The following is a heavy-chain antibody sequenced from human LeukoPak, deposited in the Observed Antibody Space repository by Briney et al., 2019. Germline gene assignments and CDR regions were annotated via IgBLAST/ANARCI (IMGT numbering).Heavy chain of an antibody. CDR2: ITTGSSTI. Sequence: GGSLRLSCAASGFTFSSHNMNWVRQAPGRGLEWISYITTGSSTIKYADSVKGRFTISRDNTKSSLYLQMNGLRAEDTAVYYCARDRGAVGGLLSYHFYYMDVWGKGTPVTVS. CDR1: GFTFSSHN. V-gene: IGHV3-48*01. CDR3: ARDRGAVGGLLSYHFYYMDV. D-gene: IGHD3-16*01. J-gene: IGHJ6*03.